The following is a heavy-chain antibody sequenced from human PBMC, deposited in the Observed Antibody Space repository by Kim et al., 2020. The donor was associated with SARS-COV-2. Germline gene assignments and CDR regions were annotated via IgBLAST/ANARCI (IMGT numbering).Heavy chain of an antibody. CDR3: ARDPTWIQPY. CDR2: ISSTSSFI. D-gene: IGHD5-18*01. Sequence: GGSLRLSSAASGFTFSSYSMNWVRQAPGKGLEWVSFISSTSSFIYYADSVKGRFTISRDNAKNSLYLQMNSLRAEDTAVYYCARDPTWIQPYWGQGTLVTVSS. V-gene: IGHV3-21*01. CDR1: GFTFSSYS. J-gene: IGHJ4*02.